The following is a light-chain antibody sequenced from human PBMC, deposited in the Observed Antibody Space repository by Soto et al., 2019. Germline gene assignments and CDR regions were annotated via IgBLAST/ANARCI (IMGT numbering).Light chain of an antibody. V-gene: IGKV2-28*01. CDR3: MQALQTPCT. CDR2: LRS. J-gene: IGKJ2*02. Sequence: DLVMTQSPLSLPVTPGEPASISCRSSQSLLHSNGYNYLDWYLQKPGQSPQLLIYLRSNRASGVPDRFSGSGSGTDFTLKISRVEAEDVGVYYCMQALQTPCTFGQGTNLEIK. CDR1: QSLLHSNGYNY.